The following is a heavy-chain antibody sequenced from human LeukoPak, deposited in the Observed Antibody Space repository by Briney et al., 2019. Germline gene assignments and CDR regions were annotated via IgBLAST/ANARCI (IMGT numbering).Heavy chain of an antibody. V-gene: IGHV4-61*02. D-gene: IGHD1-26*01. CDR1: GGSISSGSYY. Sequence: PSETLSLTCTVSGGSISSGSYYWSWIRQPAGKGLEWIGRIYISGSTNYNPSLKSRVTISVDTSKNQFSLKLSSVTAADTAVYYCARENIKWELPTYYFDYWGQGTLVTVSS. J-gene: IGHJ4*02. CDR3: ARENIKWELPTYYFDY. CDR2: IYISGST.